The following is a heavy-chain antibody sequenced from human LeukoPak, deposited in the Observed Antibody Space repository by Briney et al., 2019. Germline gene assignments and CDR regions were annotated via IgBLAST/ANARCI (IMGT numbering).Heavy chain of an antibody. V-gene: IGHV4-59*01. J-gene: IGHJ3*02. D-gene: IGHD6-25*01. CDR1: GGSISSYY. CDR2: IYYSGST. CDR3: ARGRAAADDAFDI. Sequence: SETLSLTCTVSGGSISSYYWSWIRQPPGKGLEWIGYIYYSGSTNYNPSLKSRVTISVDTSKNQFSLKLSSVTAADTAVYYCARGRAAADDAFDIWGQGTMVTVSS.